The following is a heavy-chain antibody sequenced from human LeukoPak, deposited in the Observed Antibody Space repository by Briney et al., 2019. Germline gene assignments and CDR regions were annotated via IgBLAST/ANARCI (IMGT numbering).Heavy chain of an antibody. CDR1: GYTFTGYY. CDR2: INPNSGGT. Sequence: ASVKVSCKASGYTFTGYYMHWVRQAPGQGLEWMGWINPNSGGTNHAQKFQGRVTMTRGTSISTAYMELSRLRSDDTAVYYCARVMPKYCSGGSCYATWGQGTLVTVSS. CDR3: ARVMPKYCSGGSCYAT. V-gene: IGHV1-2*02. J-gene: IGHJ5*02. D-gene: IGHD2-15*01.